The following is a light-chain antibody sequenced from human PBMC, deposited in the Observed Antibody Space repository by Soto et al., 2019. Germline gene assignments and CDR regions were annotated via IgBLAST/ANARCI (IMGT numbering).Light chain of an antibody. CDR3: QQYNYWPRT. V-gene: IGKV3D-15*01. CDR2: DAT. CDR1: QTVSSN. Sequence: EIVMTQSPATLSVSPGERATLSCRASQTVSSNLAWYQQRPGQAPRLLIHDATTRAIGIPDRFSGSWSGTEFTLTISSLQSEDFAVYYCQQYNYWPRTVGQGTKVDSK. J-gene: IGKJ2*01.